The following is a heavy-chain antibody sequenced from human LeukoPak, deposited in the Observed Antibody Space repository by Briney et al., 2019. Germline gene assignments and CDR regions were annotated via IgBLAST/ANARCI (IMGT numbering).Heavy chain of an antibody. V-gene: IGHV3-30-3*01. CDR1: GFIFSSYP. Sequence: PEGSLRLSCAASGFIFSSYPMHWVCQAPGLGLQWVAVISHDGSNKYYEDSVKGRFSISRDNSENIVYLQWNNLRVEDTAVYYCARDLLGMDVWGQGTTVTVSS. CDR2: ISHDGSNK. CDR3: ARDLLGMDV. J-gene: IGHJ6*02.